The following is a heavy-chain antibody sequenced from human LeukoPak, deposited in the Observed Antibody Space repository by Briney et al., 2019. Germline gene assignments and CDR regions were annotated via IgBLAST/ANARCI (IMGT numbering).Heavy chain of an antibody. D-gene: IGHD3-10*01. CDR1: GYSFTSNG. CDR3: ARDQSRYYGSERGQPNWFDP. Sequence: ASVKVSCKASGYSFTSNGISWVRQAPGQGLEWMGWVSGYNGNTNYVQKFQGRVTMTTDRSTSTAYMELRSLRSDDTAVYYCARDQSRYYGSERGQPNWFDPWGQGTLVTVSS. V-gene: IGHV1-18*01. CDR2: VSGYNGNT. J-gene: IGHJ5*02.